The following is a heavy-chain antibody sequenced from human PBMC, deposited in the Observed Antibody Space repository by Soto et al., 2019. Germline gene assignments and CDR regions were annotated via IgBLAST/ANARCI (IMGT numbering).Heavy chain of an antibody. J-gene: IGHJ4*01. CDR1: GYIFTNYL. CDR2: SYPGESDT. D-gene: IGHD2-21*01. V-gene: IGHV5-51*01. Sequence: PGESLKISCQGSGYIFTNYLLGCVRQMPWKGLDWMVISYPGESDTRYSPSFQGQVTISADKSISTAYLQWSSLKASDTAMYYCARLANIFEFDNGGHGTLVTVSS. CDR3: ARLANIFEFDN.